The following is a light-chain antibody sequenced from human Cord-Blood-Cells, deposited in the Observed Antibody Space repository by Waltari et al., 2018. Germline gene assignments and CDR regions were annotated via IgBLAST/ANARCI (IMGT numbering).Light chain of an antibody. CDR2: DVS. J-gene: IGLJ3*02. V-gene: IGLV2-14*03. CDR3: SSYTSSSTWV. Sequence: QSALTQPPSVSGSPGRSITISSPGTSIDVGVFNYVSWYQQHPGKAPKLMIYDVSNRPSGVSNRFSGSKSGNTASLTISGLQAEDEADYYCSSYTSSSTWVFGGGTKLTVL. CDR1: SIDVGVFNY.